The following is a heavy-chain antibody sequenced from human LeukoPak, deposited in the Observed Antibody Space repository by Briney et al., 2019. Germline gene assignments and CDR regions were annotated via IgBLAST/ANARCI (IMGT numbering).Heavy chain of an antibody. Sequence: GGSLRLSCAASGFAFSSYSMNWVRQAPGKGLEWVSSISSSSSYIYYADSVKGRFTISRDNAKNSLYLQMNSLRAEDTAVYYCARDQTTYYFDYWGQGTLVTVSS. CDR2: ISSSSSYI. J-gene: IGHJ4*02. D-gene: IGHD1-1*01. CDR3: ARDQTTYYFDY. CDR1: GFAFSSYS. V-gene: IGHV3-21*01.